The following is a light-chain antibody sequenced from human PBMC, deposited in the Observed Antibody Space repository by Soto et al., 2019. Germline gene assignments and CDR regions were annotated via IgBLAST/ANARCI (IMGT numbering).Light chain of an antibody. CDR1: QSVGHN. V-gene: IGKV3-15*01. J-gene: IGKJ1*01. CDR3: QQDNNWPRT. Sequence: RTQSPVTLSVSPGDRATLSCRASQSVGHNLAWFQQKPGQAPRLLIYGASAGATGIPDRFSGSGFGTEFTLTISSLQSEDLAVYYCQQDNNWPRTFGQGTKVEMK. CDR2: GAS.